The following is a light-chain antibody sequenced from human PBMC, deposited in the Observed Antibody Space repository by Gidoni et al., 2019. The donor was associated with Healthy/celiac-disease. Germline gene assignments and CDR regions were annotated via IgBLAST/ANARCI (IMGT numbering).Light chain of an antibody. J-gene: IGKJ5*01. Sequence: DIQMTQSPSSLSASVGDRVTITCQASQDISNYFNWYQQKQGKAPKLLIYDASNFETGVPSRFSGSGSGTDFTFTISSLQPEDIATYYCQQYDNLPITFGQGTRLEIK. CDR1: QDISNY. CDR3: QQYDNLPIT. CDR2: DAS. V-gene: IGKV1-33*01.